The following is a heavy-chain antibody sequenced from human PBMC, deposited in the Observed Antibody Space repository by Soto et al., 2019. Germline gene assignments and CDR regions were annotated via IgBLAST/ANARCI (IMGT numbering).Heavy chain of an antibody. CDR1: VFTFSNAW. J-gene: IGHJ4*02. CDR2: IKSKTDGGTT. Sequence: GGTLRLSCAASVFTFSNAWMSWVRQAPGKGLEWVGRIKSKTDGGTTDYAAPVKGRFTISRDDSKNMVFLQMNSLKIEDTAVYYCTTDDPINRSWGQGTLVTVSS. CDR3: TTDDPINRS. V-gene: IGHV3-15*01.